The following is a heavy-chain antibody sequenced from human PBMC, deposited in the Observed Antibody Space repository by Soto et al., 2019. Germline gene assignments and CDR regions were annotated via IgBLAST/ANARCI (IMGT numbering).Heavy chain of an antibody. D-gene: IGHD4-17*01. CDR2: ISYDGSNK. CDR1: GFTFSSYA. V-gene: IGHV3-30-3*01. CDR3: ARDSSGDFFFDY. Sequence: GGSLRLSCSASGFTFSSYAMHWVRQAPGKGLEWVAVISYDGSNKYYADSVKGRFTISRDNSKNTLYLQMNSLRAEDTAVYYCARDSSGDFFFDYWGQGTLVTVSS. J-gene: IGHJ4*02.